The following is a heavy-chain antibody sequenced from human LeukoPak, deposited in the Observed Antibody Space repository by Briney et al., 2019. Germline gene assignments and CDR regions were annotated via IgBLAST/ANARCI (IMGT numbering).Heavy chain of an antibody. CDR2: IIPIFGTA. V-gene: IGHV1-69*05. J-gene: IGHJ6*03. CDR1: GSTFSSYA. CDR3: ARVAYDSSIHYYYYMDV. Sequence: ASVKVSCKASGSTFSSYAISWVRQAPGQGLEWMGGIIPIFGTANYAQKFQGRVTITTDESTSTAYMELSSLRSEDTAVYYCARVAYDSSIHYYYYMDVWGKGTTVTVSS. D-gene: IGHD3-22*01.